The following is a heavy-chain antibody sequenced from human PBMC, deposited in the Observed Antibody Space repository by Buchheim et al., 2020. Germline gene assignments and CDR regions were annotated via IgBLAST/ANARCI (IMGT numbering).Heavy chain of an antibody. CDR2: ISYDGSNK. D-gene: IGHD6-19*01. V-gene: IGHV3-30-3*01. Sequence: QVQLVESGGGVVQPGRSLRLSCAASGFTFSSYAMHWVRQAPGKGLEWVAVISYDGSNKYYADSVKGRFTISRDNSKNTLYLKMNSLRAEDTAVYYCARDVLQWLVPVGYYYYYYGMDVWGQGTT. CDR3: ARDVLQWLVPVGYYYYYYGMDV. J-gene: IGHJ6*02. CDR1: GFTFSSYA.